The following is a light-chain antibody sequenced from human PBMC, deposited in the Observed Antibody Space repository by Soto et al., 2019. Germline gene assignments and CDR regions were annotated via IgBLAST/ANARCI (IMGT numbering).Light chain of an antibody. CDR2: DAS. Sequence: EIVLTQSPGTLYLSPGEIATLSCRASQSVSSSYLAWYQQKPGQAPRLLIYDASSRATGIPDRFSGSGSGTDFTLTISRLEPEDFAVYFCQQYGSSPYTFGQGTKLEIK. J-gene: IGKJ2*01. V-gene: IGKV3-20*01. CDR1: QSVSSSY. CDR3: QQYGSSPYT.